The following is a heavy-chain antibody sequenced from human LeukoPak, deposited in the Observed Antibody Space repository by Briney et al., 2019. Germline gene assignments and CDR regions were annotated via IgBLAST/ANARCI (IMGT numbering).Heavy chain of an antibody. CDR1: GFTFSSYW. V-gene: IGHV3-7*03. CDR3: ASRDYYDSSGYNDAFDI. D-gene: IGHD3-22*01. Sequence: PGGSLRLSCAASGFTFSSYWMSWVRQAPGKGLEWVANIKQDGSEKYYVDSVKGRFTISRDNAKNSLYLQMNSLRAEDTAVYYCASRDYYDSSGYNDAFDIWGQGTMVTVSS. CDR2: IKQDGSEK. J-gene: IGHJ3*02.